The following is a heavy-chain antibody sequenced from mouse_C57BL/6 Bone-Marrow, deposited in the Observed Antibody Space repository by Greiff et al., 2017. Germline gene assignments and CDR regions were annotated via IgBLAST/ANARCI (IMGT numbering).Heavy chain of an antibody. CDR1: GFTFSDYY. CDR3: ARGITTVVPYYFDY. J-gene: IGHJ2*01. V-gene: IGHV5-12*01. Sequence: EVMLVESGGGLVQPGGSLKLSCAASGFTFSDYYMYWVRQTPEKRLEWVAYISNGGGSTYYPDTVKGRFTISRDNAKNTLYLQMSRLKSEDTAMYYCARGITTVVPYYFDYWGQGTTLTVSS. CDR2: ISNGGGST. D-gene: IGHD1-1*01.